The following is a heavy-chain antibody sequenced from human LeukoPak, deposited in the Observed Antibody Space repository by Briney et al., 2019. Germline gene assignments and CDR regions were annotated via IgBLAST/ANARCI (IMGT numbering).Heavy chain of an antibody. D-gene: IGHD6-6*01. J-gene: IGHJ4*02. CDR3: ARDRLYSSSSEDY. CDR1: GFTVSSNY. CDR2: IYSGGST. V-gene: IGHV3-53*01. Sequence: GGSLRLSCAASGFTVSSNYTSWVRQAPGKGLEWVSVIYSGGSTYYADSVKGRFTISRDNSKNTLYLQMNSLRAEDTAVYYCARDRLYSSSSEDYWGQRTLVTVSS.